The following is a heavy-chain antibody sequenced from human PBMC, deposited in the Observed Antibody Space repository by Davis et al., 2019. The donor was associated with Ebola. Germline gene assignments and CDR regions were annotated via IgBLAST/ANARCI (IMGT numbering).Heavy chain of an antibody. V-gene: IGHV1-2*06. CDR3: ARVSDYFSGFDP. D-gene: IGHD4-17*01. Sequence: AASVKVSCKASGYTFTGYYMHWVRQAPGQGLEWMGRINPNSGGTNYAQKFQGRVTMTRDTSISTAYMELSRLRSDDTAVYYCARVSDYFSGFDPWGQGTLVTVSS. J-gene: IGHJ5*02. CDR1: GYTFTGYY. CDR2: INPNSGGT.